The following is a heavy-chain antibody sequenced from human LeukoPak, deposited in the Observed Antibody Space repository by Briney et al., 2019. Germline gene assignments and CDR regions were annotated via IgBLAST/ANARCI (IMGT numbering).Heavy chain of an antibody. V-gene: IGHV4-34*01. J-gene: IGHJ6*03. CDR2: INHSGST. Sequence: SETLSLTCAVYGGSFSGYYWSWIRQPPGKGLEWIGEINHSGSTNYNPSLKSRVTISVDTSKNQFSLKLSSVTAADTAVYYCARALRGYSSGWYLENYYYYMDVWGKGTTITVSS. CDR3: ARALRGYSSGWYLENYYYYMDV. CDR1: GGSFSGYY. D-gene: IGHD6-19*01.